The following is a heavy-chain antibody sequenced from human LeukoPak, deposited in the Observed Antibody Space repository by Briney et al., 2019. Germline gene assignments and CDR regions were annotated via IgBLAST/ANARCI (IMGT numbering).Heavy chain of an antibody. CDR1: GDSIRSYY. J-gene: IGHJ4*02. CDR2: IYYSGST. CDR3: ATNYAVAGPYYFDY. V-gene: IGHV4-59*01. D-gene: IGHD6-19*01. Sequence: MPSETLSLTCTVSGDSIRSYYWSWIRQPPGKGLEWIGYIYYSGSTNYNPSLKSRVTISLDTSKNQFSLKLNSVTAADTAVYYCATNYAVAGPYYFDYWGQGTLITVSS.